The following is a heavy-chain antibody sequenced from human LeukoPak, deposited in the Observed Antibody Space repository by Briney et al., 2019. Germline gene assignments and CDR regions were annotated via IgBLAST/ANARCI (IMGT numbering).Heavy chain of an antibody. D-gene: IGHD2-2*01. CDR1: GGTFSSYA. V-gene: IGHV1-69*13. J-gene: IGHJ4*02. CDR2: IIPIFGTA. CDR3: ARVNNQLPLRGSFDY. Sequence: GASVKVSCKASGGTFSSYAISWVRQAPGQGLEWMGGIIPIFGTANYAQKFQGRVTITADESTSTAYMELSSLRSEDTAVYYCARVNNQLPLRGSFDYWGQGTLVTVSS.